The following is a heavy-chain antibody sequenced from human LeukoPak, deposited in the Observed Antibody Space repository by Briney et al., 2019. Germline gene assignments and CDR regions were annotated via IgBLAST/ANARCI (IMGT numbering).Heavy chain of an antibody. V-gene: IGHV5-51*01. D-gene: IGHD5-18*01. Sequence: GESLKISCRGSGYTFSSYWIGWVRQMPGKGLEWMGIIFLGDSDTRYSPSFQGQVTISDDKSISTAYLQWSSLEASDTAIYYCARGFGYAGNYSDSWGQGTLVTVSS. J-gene: IGHJ4*02. CDR2: IFLGDSDT. CDR3: ARGFGYAGNYSDS. CDR1: GYTFSSYW.